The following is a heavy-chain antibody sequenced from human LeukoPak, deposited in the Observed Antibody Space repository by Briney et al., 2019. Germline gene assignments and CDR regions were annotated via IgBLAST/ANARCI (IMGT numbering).Heavy chain of an antibody. V-gene: IGHV4-59*08. D-gene: IGHD3-9*01. J-gene: IGHJ1*01. CDR2: IYYSGST. CDR3: ARNGERTYYDILTGYSLGYFQH. CDR1: GGSLSSYY. Sequence: SETLSLTCSVSGGSLSSYYWSWIRQPPGKGLEWIGYIYYSGSTNYNPSLKSRVTISVDTSKNQFSLKLSSVTAADTAVYYCARNGERTYYDILTGYSLGYFQHWGQGTLVTVSS.